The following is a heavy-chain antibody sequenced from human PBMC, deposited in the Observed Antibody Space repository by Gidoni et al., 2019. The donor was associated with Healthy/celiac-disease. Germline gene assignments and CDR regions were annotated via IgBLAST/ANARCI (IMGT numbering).Heavy chain of an antibody. Sequence: EVQLVESGGGLVQPGRSLRLSCAASGFTFDAYAMRWVRQAPGKGLEWVSGSSWNSGSIGYADSVKGRFTISRDNAKNSLYLQMNSLRAEDTALYYCAKDTHDYGDFSSYDYWGQGTLVTVSS. D-gene: IGHD4-17*01. J-gene: IGHJ4*02. V-gene: IGHV3-9*01. CDR3: AKDTHDYGDFSSYDY. CDR1: GFTFDAYA. CDR2: SSWNSGSI.